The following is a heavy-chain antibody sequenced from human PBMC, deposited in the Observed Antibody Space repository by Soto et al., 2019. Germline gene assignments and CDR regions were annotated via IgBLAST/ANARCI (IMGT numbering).Heavy chain of an antibody. CDR1: GFSFSDHY. CDR3: VRLSAAASSPFDI. Sequence: PVGSLRLSCAGSGFSFSDHYMDWVRQAPGKGLEWVGRSRNRPKKYTTEYAASVKGRFTISRDDSKNSLYLQMNSLKTEDTAISYCVRLSAAASSPFDIWGQGTMVTVS. D-gene: IGHD6-13*01. CDR2: SRNRPKKYTT. J-gene: IGHJ3*02. V-gene: IGHV3-72*01.